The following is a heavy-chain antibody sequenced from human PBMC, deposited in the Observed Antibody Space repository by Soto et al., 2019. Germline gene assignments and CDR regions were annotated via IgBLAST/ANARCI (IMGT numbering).Heavy chain of an antibody. Sequence: QVQLQESGPGLVKPSETLSLTCTVSGGSISSYYWSWIRQPPGKGLEWIGYIYYSGSTNYNPSLKSRVTISVDTSKNQFSLKLSSVTAADTAVYYCARVGGMATNDYWGQGTLVTVSS. J-gene: IGHJ4*02. V-gene: IGHV4-59*01. CDR3: ARVGGMATNDY. CDR2: IYYSGST. D-gene: IGHD5-12*01. CDR1: GGSISSYY.